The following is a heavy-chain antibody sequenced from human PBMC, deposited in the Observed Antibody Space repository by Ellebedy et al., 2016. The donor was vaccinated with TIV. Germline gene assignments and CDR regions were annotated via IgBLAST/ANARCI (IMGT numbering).Heavy chain of an antibody. CDR3: ARGDSTTWYLFDY. D-gene: IGHD6-13*01. V-gene: IGHV1-24*01. CDR1: GYTLTELS. CDR2: FDPEDGET. Sequence: ASVKVSCKVSGYTLTELSMHWVRQAPGKGLEWMGGFDPEDGETIYAQKFQGRVTMTEDTSTDTAYMELSRLRSDDTAVYYCARGDSTTWYLFDYWGQGTLVTVSS. J-gene: IGHJ4*02.